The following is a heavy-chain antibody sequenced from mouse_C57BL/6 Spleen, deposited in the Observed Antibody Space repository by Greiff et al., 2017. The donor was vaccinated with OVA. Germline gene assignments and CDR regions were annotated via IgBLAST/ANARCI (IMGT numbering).Heavy chain of an antibody. CDR3: ASNYYGSSCYFDY. J-gene: IGHJ2*01. Sequence: VMLVESGPGLVQPSQSLSITCTVSGFSLTSYGVHWVRQSPGKGLEWLGVIWSGGSTDYNAAFISRLSISKDNSKSQVFLKMNCLQADNTAIYYCASNYYGSSCYFDYWGQGTTLTVSS. D-gene: IGHD1-1*01. CDR1: GFSLTSYG. V-gene: IGHV2-2*01. CDR2: IWSGGST.